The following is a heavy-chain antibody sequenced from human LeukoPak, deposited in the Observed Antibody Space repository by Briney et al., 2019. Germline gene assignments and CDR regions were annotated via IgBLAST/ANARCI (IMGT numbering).Heavy chain of an antibody. V-gene: IGHV7-4-1*02. Sequence: ASVKVSCKASGYTFTSYAMNWVRQAPGQGLEWMGWINTNTGNPTYAQGFTGRFVFSLDTSVSTAYLQISSLKAEDTAVYYCARDRWFGELLYKLYYYYGMDVWGQGTTVTVSS. J-gene: IGHJ6*02. CDR2: INTNTGNP. CDR1: GYTFTSYA. CDR3: ARDRWFGELLYKLYYYYGMDV. D-gene: IGHD3-10*01.